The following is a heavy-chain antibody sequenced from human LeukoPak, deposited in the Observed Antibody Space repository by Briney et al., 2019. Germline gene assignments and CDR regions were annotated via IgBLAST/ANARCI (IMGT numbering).Heavy chain of an antibody. J-gene: IGHJ4*02. V-gene: IGHV3-30*04. CDR1: GFTFSSYA. Sequence: GGSLRLSCAASGFTFSSYAMHWVRQAPGKGLEGVAVISYDGSNKYYADSVKGRFTISRDNSKNTLYLQMNSLRAEDTAVYYCARDYYYDSSGFRLLDYWGQGTLVTVSS. CDR2: ISYDGSNK. CDR3: ARDYYYDSSGFRLLDY. D-gene: IGHD3-22*01.